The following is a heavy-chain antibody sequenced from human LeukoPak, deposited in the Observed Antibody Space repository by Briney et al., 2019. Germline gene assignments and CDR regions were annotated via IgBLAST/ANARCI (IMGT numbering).Heavy chain of an antibody. D-gene: IGHD1-26*01. CDR3: ARDRVGATPDNYFDY. J-gene: IGHJ4*02. V-gene: IGHV3-21*01. CDR1: GFTFSDYS. Sequence: KSGGSLRLSCAASGFTFSDYSMNWVRQAPGKGLEWVSSISSSSSYIYYADSVKGRFTISRDNAKNSLYLQMNSLRAEDTAVYYCARDRVGATPDNYFDYWGQGTLVTVSS. CDR2: ISSSSSYI.